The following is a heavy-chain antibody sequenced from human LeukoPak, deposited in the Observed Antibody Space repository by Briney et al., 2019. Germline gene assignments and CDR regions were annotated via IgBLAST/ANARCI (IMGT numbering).Heavy chain of an antibody. V-gene: IGHV3-23*01. D-gene: IGHD3-22*01. CDR2: IVSRGAST. J-gene: IGHJ1*01. Sequence: GGSLRLSCAASGFTFSTYAMSWVRQAPGKGLEWVSLIVSRGASTYYADSVKGRFTISRDNSKNALYLQMNSLRAEDTAVYYCAKADYYDSNTYRAQFFQHWGQGTLVTVSS. CDR3: AKADYYDSNTYRAQFFQH. CDR1: GFTFSTYA.